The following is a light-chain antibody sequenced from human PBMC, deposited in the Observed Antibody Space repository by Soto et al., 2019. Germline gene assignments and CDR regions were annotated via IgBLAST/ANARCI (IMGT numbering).Light chain of an antibody. CDR2: GAS. J-gene: IGKJ2*01. CDR1: QSVSSSY. Sequence: LSLSPGERATLSCRASQSVSSSYLAWYQQKPGQAPRLLIYGASSRATGIPDRFSGSGSGTDFTLTISRLEPEDFAVYYCQQYGSSPMYTFGQGTK. CDR3: QQYGSSPMYT. V-gene: IGKV3-20*01.